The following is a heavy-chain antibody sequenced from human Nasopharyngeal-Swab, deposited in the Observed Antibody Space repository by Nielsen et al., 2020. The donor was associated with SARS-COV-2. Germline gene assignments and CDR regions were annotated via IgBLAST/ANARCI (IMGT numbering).Heavy chain of an antibody. J-gene: IGHJ5*02. D-gene: IGHD6-19*01. CDR1: GFTFSSYA. V-gene: IGHV3-23*01. CDR2: ISRSGGST. Sequence: GESLKISCAASGFTFSSYAMSWVRQAPGKGLEWVSAISRSGGSTYYADSVKGRFTISRDNSKNTLYLQMNSLRAEDTAVYYCAKDQYSSGWYRVGNWFDPWGQGTLVTVSS. CDR3: AKDQYSSGWYRVGNWFDP.